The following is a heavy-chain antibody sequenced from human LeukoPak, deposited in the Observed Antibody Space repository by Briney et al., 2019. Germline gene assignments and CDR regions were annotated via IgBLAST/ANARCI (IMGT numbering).Heavy chain of an antibody. CDR2: IHNSADGT. CDR1: GFTFSSYV. CDR3: AKSHTGWYVFDF. Sequence: GGSLRLSCAASGFTFSSYVMSWVRQAPGKGLEWVSAIHNSADGTGYADSVKGRFTISRDNSNSTLFLQMNSLRVEDTATYYCAKSHTGWYVFDFWGQGTRVTVSS. V-gene: IGHV3-23*01. D-gene: IGHD6-19*01. J-gene: IGHJ4*02.